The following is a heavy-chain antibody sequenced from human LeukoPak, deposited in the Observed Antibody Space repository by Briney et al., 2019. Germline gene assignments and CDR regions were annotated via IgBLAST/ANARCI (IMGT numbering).Heavy chain of an antibody. Sequence: SETLSLTCTVSGGSISSGDYYWSWIRQPPGKGLEWIGYIYYSGSTYYNPSLKSRVTISVDTSKNQFSLKLSSVTAADTAVYYCARGISGSHGVDAFDIWGQGTMVTVSS. CDR2: IYYSGST. V-gene: IGHV4-30-4*08. D-gene: IGHD1-26*01. J-gene: IGHJ3*02. CDR1: GGSISSGDYY. CDR3: ARGISGSHGVDAFDI.